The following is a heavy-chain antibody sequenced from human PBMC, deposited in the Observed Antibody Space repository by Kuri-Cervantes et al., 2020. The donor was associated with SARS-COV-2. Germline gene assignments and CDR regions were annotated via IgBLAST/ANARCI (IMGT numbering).Heavy chain of an antibody. Sequence: GGSLRLSCAASGFTFSSYAMHWVRQAPGKGLEWVAVISYDGSNKYYADSVKGRFTISRDNSKNTPYLQMNSLRAEDTAVYYCARAGVRELRFLDLVYGPDYWGQGTLVTVSS. V-gene: IGHV3-30-3*01. D-gene: IGHD3-3*01. CDR3: ARAGVRELRFLDLVYGPDY. CDR2: ISYDGSNK. CDR1: GFTFSSYA. J-gene: IGHJ4*02.